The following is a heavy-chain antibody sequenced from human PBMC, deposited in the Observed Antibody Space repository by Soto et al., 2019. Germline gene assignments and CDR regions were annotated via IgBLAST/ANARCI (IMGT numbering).Heavy chain of an antibody. CDR2: IYYTGST. Sequence: SETLSLTCTVSGGSISSYYWGWIRQPPGKGLEWIGCIYYTGSTNYSPSLKSRVTISVDTSKNQFSLKLSSVTAADTAVYYCARSPDSSGYYPRWYYYGMDVWGQGTTVTVSS. CDR3: ARSPDSSGYYPRWYYYGMDV. J-gene: IGHJ6*02. D-gene: IGHD3-22*01. CDR1: GGSISSYY. V-gene: IGHV4-59*12.